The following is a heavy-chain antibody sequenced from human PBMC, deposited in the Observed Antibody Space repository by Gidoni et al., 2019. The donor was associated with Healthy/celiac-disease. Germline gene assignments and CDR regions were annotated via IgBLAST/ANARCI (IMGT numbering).Heavy chain of an antibody. CDR3: ARVYGDTPKRNYYDYMDV. CDR2: ISAYNGNT. V-gene: IGHV1-18*01. J-gene: IGHJ6*03. CDR1: GSTFTSYG. Sequence: QVPLVPSGAEVTKPGASVKVSFKASGSTFTSYGISWVRQAPGQGLEWMGWISAYNGNTNYAQKLQGRVTMTTDTATSTAYMELRSLRSDDTAVYYCARVYGDTPKRNYYDYMDVWGKGTTVTVSS. D-gene: IGHD4-17*01.